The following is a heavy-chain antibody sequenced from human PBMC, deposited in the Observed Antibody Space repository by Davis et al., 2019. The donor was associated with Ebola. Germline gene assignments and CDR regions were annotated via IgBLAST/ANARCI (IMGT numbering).Heavy chain of an antibody. CDR2: ISSSSSYI. V-gene: IGHV3-21*04. Sequence: GESLKISCAASGFTFSSYSMNWVRQAPGKGLEWVSSISSSSSYIYYADSVKGRFTISRDNAKSSLYLQMNSLRVEDTAVYYCTRVGYSSGWDYWGQGTLVTVSS. J-gene: IGHJ4*02. D-gene: IGHD6-19*01. CDR3: TRVGYSSGWDY. CDR1: GFTFSSYS.